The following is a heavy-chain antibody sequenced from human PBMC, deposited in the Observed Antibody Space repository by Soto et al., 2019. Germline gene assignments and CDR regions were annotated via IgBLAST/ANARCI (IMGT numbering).Heavy chain of an antibody. J-gene: IGHJ5*02. Sequence: SETLSLTCTVSGGSSSNPNYYWGWIRQPPGKALQWIGSIYYNGNTYYSPSLKSRATISVDTSKNQFSLKLSSVTATDTAIYYCARHGFRAAPRNLSDPWGPGTLLTVSS. CDR1: GGSSSNPNYY. CDR3: ARHGFRAAPRNLSDP. D-gene: IGHD6-6*01. V-gene: IGHV4-39*01. CDR2: IYYNGNT.